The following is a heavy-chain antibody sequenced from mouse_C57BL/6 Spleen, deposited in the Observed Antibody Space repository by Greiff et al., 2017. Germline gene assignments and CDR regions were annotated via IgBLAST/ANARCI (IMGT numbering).Heavy chain of an antibody. Sequence: VQLQQPGAELVKPGAPVKLSCKASGYTFTSYWMNWVKQRPGRGLEWIGRIDPSDSETHYNQKFKDKATLPVDKSSSTAYIQLSSLTSEDSAVYYCARDERYQFDGWGAGATVTVSS. CDR2: IDPSDSET. CDR3: ARDERYQFDG. CDR1: GYTFTSYW. D-gene: IGHD2-14*01. J-gene: IGHJ1*01. V-gene: IGHV1-69*02.